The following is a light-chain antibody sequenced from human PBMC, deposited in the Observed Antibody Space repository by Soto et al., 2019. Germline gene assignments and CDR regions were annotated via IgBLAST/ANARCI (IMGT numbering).Light chain of an antibody. V-gene: IGKV3-20*01. CDR2: DAS. CDR1: QSVDTSF. CDR3: QQYMSSVT. Sequence: EIVLTQSPGSLSLSPGQRATLSCRASQSVDTSFFAWYQKNPGQAPRLLVYDASKKATGITDRFSGSRSGTDFTIIISRLEPEDFAVYYCQQYMSSVTFGQGTKVQIK. J-gene: IGKJ1*01.